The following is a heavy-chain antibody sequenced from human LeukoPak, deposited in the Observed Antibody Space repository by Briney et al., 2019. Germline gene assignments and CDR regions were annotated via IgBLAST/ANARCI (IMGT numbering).Heavy chain of an antibody. CDR2: INPNSGGT. CDR3: ARGDRGSGSRNWFDP. Sequence: ASGKVSCKASVYTFTDYYMHWVRQAPGQGLGLMGWINPNSGGTNYAQNFQGRVTMTRDTSINTAYMELSRLKYDGTAIYYCARGDRGSGSRNWFDPWGQGTLVTVSS. D-gene: IGHD6-13*01. J-gene: IGHJ5*02. V-gene: IGHV1-2*02. CDR1: VYTFTDYY.